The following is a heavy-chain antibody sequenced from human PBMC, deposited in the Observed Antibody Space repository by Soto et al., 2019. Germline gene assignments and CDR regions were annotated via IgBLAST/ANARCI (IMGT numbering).Heavy chain of an antibody. CDR3: ARGEDIVVVPAAIVVMDV. Sequence: ASVKVSCKASGYTFTGYYMHWVRQAPGQGLEWMGWINPNSGGTNYAQKFQGWVTMTRDTSISTAYMELSRLRSDDTAVYYCARGEDIVVVPAAIVVMDVWGQGTTVTVSS. J-gene: IGHJ6*02. CDR2: INPNSGGT. V-gene: IGHV1-2*04. CDR1: GYTFTGYY. D-gene: IGHD2-2*01.